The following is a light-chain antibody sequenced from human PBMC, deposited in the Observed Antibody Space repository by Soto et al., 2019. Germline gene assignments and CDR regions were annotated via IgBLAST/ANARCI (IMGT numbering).Light chain of an antibody. CDR3: QVWDTISDHYV. J-gene: IGLJ1*01. CDR1: NIESKS. V-gene: IGLV3-21*02. Sequence: SYELTQPPSVSVAPGQTARITCGGNNIESKSVHWYQQRPGQAPVLVIYVDSDRPSGIPDRFSASTSGNTAALTISRVGAGDEADYYCQVWDTISDHYVFGSGTKLTVL. CDR2: VDS.